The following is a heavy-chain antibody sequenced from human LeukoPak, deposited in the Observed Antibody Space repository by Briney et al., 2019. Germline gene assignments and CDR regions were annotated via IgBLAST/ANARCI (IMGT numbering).Heavy chain of an antibody. V-gene: IGHV1-8*01. Sequence: ASVKISCKASGYTFTSYDINWVRQATGQGLEWVGWMNPNSGNTGYAQKFQGRVTMTRNTSISTAYMELSSLRSEDTAVYYCARVRKRNIVVVPAARYYFGMDVWGQGTTVTVSS. CDR3: ARVRKRNIVVVPAARYYFGMDV. D-gene: IGHD2-2*01. CDR1: GYTFTSYD. J-gene: IGHJ6*02. CDR2: MNPNSGNT.